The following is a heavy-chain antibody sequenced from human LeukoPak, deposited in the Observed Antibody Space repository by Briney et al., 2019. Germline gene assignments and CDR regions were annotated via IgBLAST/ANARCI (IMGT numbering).Heavy chain of an antibody. CDR2: IYYSGST. J-gene: IGHJ3*02. CDR1: GGSISSGGYY. D-gene: IGHD5-18*01. CDR3: AGYSYGQGAFDI. V-gene: IGHV4-30-4*01. Sequence: PSETLSLTCTVSGGSISSGGYYWSWIRQHPGKGLEWIGYIYYSGSTYYNPSLKSRVTMSVDTSKNQFSLKLSSVTAADTAVYYCAGYSYGQGAFDIWGQGTMVTVSS.